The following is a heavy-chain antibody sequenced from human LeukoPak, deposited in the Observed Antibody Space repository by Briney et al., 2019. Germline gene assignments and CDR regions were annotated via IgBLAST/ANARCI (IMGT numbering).Heavy chain of an antibody. V-gene: IGHV3-7*01. J-gene: IGHJ3*02. CDR3: ARSTISGWFHAFDI. D-gene: IGHD6-19*01. Sequence: GGSLRLSCAASGVTFSSYWMSWVRQAPGKGLEWVANIKQGGSDKYYVDSVKGRFTISRDNAKNSLYLQMNNLRAEYTAVYYCARSTISGWFHAFDIWGQGTMVTVSS. CDR2: IKQGGSDK. CDR1: GVTFSSYW.